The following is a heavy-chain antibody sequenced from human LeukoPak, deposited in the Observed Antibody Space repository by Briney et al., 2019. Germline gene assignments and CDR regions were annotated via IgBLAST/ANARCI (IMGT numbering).Heavy chain of an antibody. Sequence: PSETLSLTCTVSGGSISSGSYYWSWIRQPPGKGLEWIGYIYYSGSTNYNPSLKSRVTISVDTSKNQFSLKLSSVTAADTAVYYCARYGAVAGDAFDIWGQGTMVTVSS. V-gene: IGHV4-61*01. CDR1: GGSISSGSYY. CDR2: IYYSGST. D-gene: IGHD6-19*01. J-gene: IGHJ3*02. CDR3: ARYGAVAGDAFDI.